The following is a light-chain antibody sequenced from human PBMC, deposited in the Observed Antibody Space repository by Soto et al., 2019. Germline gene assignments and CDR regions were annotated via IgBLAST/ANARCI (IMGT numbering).Light chain of an antibody. V-gene: IGLV2-14*01. CDR3: SSYTSSSTLYV. J-gene: IGLJ1*01. CDR2: EVS. Sequence: LTQPASVSGSPGQSITISCAGTSSDIGGYNYVSWYQQHPGKAPKVMIYEVSNRPSGVSNRFSGSKSGNTASLTISGLQAEDEADYYCSSYTSSSTLYVFGSGTNVTVL. CDR1: SSDIGGYNY.